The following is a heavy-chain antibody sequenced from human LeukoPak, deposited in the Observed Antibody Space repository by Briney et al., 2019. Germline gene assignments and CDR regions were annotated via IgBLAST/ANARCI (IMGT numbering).Heavy chain of an antibody. D-gene: IGHD6-19*01. CDR1: GFTFSSYA. CDR3: ARGLVMAVAGTRDAFDM. J-gene: IGHJ3*02. V-gene: IGHV3-53*01. Sequence: GGSLRLSYAASGFTFSSYAMSWVRQAPGKGLEWVSVIYSGGTTYYADSVKGRFTISRDNSKNTPYLQMNSLRAEDTAVYYCARGLVMAVAGTRDAFDMWGQGTMVTVSS. CDR2: IYSGGTT.